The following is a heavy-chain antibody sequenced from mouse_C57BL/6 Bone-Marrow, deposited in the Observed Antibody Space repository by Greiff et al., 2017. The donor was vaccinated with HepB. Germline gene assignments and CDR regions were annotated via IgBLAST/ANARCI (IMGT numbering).Heavy chain of an antibody. D-gene: IGHD1-1*01. Sequence: EVQLQESGAELVRPGASVKLSCTASGFNFNDYCMHWVKQRPEQGLEWVGWIDPDNGDTDYATKFKGKATITVDTSSNTAYLPLSSLTSEDTAVSYGTTDYGRDYAKDDWGQGTTVTVAS. CDR3: TTDYGRDYAKDD. CDR2: IDPDNGDT. J-gene: IGHJ4*01. CDR1: GFNFNDYC. V-gene: IGHV14-4*01.